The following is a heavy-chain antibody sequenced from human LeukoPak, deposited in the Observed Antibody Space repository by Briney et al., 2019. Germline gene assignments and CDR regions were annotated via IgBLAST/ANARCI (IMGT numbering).Heavy chain of an antibody. Sequence: TGGSLRLSCAASGFTFSSCYMQWVRQAPGRGLEYVSTISSDGTSTYYASSLRGRFTTSRDNSKNTLYLQMGSLRPEDMAVYYCARSTRYFGSAMYYFDTWGQGTLVTVSS. CDR2: ISSDGTST. J-gene: IGHJ4*02. CDR1: GFTFSSCY. V-gene: IGHV3-64*01. CDR3: ARSTRYFGSAMYYFDT. D-gene: IGHD3-10*01.